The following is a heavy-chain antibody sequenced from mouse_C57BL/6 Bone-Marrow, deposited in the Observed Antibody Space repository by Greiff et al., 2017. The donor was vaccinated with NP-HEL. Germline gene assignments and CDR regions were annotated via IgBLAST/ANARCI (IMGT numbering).Heavy chain of an antibody. CDR2: IYPGSGST. V-gene: IGHV1-55*01. Sequence: QVHVKQPGAELVKPGASVKMSCKASGYTFTSYWITWVKQRPGQGLEWIGDIYPGSGSTNYNEKFKSKATLTVDTSSSTAYMQLSSLTSEDSAVYYCASKDYYGSRDYFDYWGQGTTLTVSS. J-gene: IGHJ2*01. D-gene: IGHD1-1*01. CDR3: ASKDYYGSRDYFDY. CDR1: GYTFTSYW.